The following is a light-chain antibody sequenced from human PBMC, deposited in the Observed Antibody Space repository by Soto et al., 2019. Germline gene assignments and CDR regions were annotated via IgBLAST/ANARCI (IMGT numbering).Light chain of an antibody. CDR2: GAS. V-gene: IGKV3-20*01. Sequence: EIVLTQSPGTRSLSPGERATLSCRASQSVSSSYLAWYQQKPGQAPRLLIYGASSRATGIPDRFSGSGSGTDFTLTISRLEPEDFAVYYCQQYGSSPGTFVQGTKVEIK. J-gene: IGKJ1*01. CDR1: QSVSSSY. CDR3: QQYGSSPGT.